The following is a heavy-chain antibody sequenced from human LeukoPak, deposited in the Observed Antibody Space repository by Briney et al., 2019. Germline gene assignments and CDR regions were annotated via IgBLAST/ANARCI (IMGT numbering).Heavy chain of an antibody. CDR2: ISISGVST. V-gene: IGHV3-23*01. J-gene: IGHJ2*01. D-gene: IGHD6-6*01. CDR1: GFALTSYA. CDR3: AKDRGSSSSDWYFDL. Sequence: PGGSLRLSCAASGFALTSYAMSWVRQAPGQGLEWVSSISISGVSTYYADSVEGRFTISRDNSMNTLYLQMNSLRAEDTAVYYCAKDRGSSSSDWYFDLWGRGTVVTVSS.